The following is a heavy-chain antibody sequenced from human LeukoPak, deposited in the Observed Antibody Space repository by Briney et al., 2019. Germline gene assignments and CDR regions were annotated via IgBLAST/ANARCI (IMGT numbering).Heavy chain of an antibody. V-gene: IGHV4-34*01. CDR1: GGSFSGYY. J-gene: IGHJ5*02. D-gene: IGHD3-3*01. CDR2: INHSGST. CDR3: ARSSSITIFGVINWFDP. Sequence: PSETLSLTCAVYGGSFSGYYWSWIRQPPGKGLEWIGEINHSGSTNYNPSLKSRLTMSVDTSKNQFSLTLSYVTAADTAVYYCARSSSITIFGVINWFDPWGQGTLVTVSS.